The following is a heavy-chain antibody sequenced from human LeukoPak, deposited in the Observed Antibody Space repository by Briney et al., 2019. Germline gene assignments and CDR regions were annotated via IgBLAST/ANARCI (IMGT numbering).Heavy chain of an antibody. J-gene: IGHJ3*02. CDR2: IYTSGST. V-gene: IGHV4-61*02. CDR1: GGSISSGSYY. Sequence: SQTLSLTCTVSGGSISSGSYYWSWIRQPAGKGLEWIGRIYTSGSTNYNPSLKSRVTISVDTSKNQFSLKLSSVTAADTAVYYCARSLVTTRLRDAFDIWGQGTMVTVSS. D-gene: IGHD4-11*01. CDR3: ARSLVTTRLRDAFDI.